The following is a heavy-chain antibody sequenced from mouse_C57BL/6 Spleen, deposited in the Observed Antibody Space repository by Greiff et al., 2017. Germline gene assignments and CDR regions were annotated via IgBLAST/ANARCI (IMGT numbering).Heavy chain of an antibody. CDR2: ISYDGSN. CDR1: GYSITSGYY. D-gene: IGHD2-3*01. CDR3: AIYDGYYTGVYFDY. Sequence: ESGPGLVKPSQSLSLTCSVTGYSITSGYYWNWIRQFPGNKLEWMGYISYDGSNNYNPSLKNRISITRDTSKNQFFLKLNSVTTEDTATYYCAIYDGYYTGVYFDYWGQGTTLTVSS. J-gene: IGHJ2*01. V-gene: IGHV3-6*01.